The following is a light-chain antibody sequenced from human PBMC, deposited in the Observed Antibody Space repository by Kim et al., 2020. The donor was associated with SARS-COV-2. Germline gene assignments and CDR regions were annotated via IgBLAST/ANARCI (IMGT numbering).Light chain of an antibody. V-gene: IGLV1-40*01. Sequence: GQRVTISCTGSSSNIGAGYDIHWYQHLPGTAPKLLIYDNNIRPSGVPDRFSGSKPESSASLAITGLQAEDEADYYCQSYDRSLIFVFGSGTKVTVL. CDR3: QSYDRSLIFV. J-gene: IGLJ1*01. CDR1: SSNIGAGYD. CDR2: DNN.